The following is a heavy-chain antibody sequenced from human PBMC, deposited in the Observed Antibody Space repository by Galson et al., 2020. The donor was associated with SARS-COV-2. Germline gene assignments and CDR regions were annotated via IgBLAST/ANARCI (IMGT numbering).Heavy chain of an antibody. Sequence: SETLSLTCTVAGGSITSGDYYWTWIRQAPGKGLEWIGYFYYSGSTFYNPSLKSRVSISVDPSKNQFSLNLYSVTAADTAVYYCARDRRYCGADCYTRHDAFDIWGQGKRVIVSS. CDR2: FYYSGST. J-gene: IGHJ3*02. CDR1: GGSITSGDYY. D-gene: IGHD2-21*02. CDR3: ARDRRYCGADCYTRHDAFDI. V-gene: IGHV4-30-4*01.